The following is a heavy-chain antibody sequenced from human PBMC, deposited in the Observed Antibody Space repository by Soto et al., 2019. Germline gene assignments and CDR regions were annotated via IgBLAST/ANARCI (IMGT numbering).Heavy chain of an antibody. V-gene: IGHV4-59*08. CDR2: IYYSGST. D-gene: IGHD3-16*01. Sequence: SETLSLTCTVSGGSISSYYWSWIRQPPGKGLEWIGYIYYSGSTNYNPSLKSRVTISVDTSKNQFSLKLSSVTAADTAVYYCARRIMITFGGPRHYYYYYYMDVWGKGTTVTVSS. J-gene: IGHJ6*03. CDR1: GGSISSYY. CDR3: ARRIMITFGGPRHYYYYYYMDV.